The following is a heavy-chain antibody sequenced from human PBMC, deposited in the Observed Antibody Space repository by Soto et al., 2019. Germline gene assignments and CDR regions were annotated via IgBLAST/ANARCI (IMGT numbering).Heavy chain of an antibody. CDR1: GYTFTSYA. Sequence: ASVKVSCKASGYTFTSYAMHWVRQAPGQGLEWMGWINAGNGNTKYSQKFQGRVTITRDTSASTAYMELSSLRSEDTAVYYCARVDSSSWYAGYYFDYWGQGTLVTVSS. J-gene: IGHJ4*02. CDR3: ARVDSSSWYAGYYFDY. V-gene: IGHV1-3*01. CDR2: INAGNGNT. D-gene: IGHD6-13*01.